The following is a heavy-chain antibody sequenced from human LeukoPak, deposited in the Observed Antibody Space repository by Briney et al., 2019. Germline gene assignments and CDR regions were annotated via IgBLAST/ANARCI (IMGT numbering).Heavy chain of an antibody. CDR1: GFTSSNYW. Sequence: GGSLRLSCVAPGFTSSNYWMTWFRQTPEKGLEWVGNINQERNEKNYTDSVRGRFSISRDNAKNTLYLQKNSLRVQNTALYYSARDYVWGSSESDYWGQGALVTVSS. D-gene: IGHD7-27*01. CDR2: INQERNEK. CDR3: ARDYVWGSSESDY. J-gene: IGHJ4*02. V-gene: IGHV3-7*01.